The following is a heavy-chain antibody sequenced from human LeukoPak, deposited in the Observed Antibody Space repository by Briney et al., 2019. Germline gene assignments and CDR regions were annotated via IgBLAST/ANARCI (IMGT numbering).Heavy chain of an antibody. CDR3: ARDVHRLGYCSSTSCSSYLDY. V-gene: IGHV1-18*01. CDR1: GGTFSSYA. D-gene: IGHD2-2*01. Sequence: GASVKVSCKASGGTFSSYAISWVRQAPGQGLEWMGWISAYNGNTNYAQKLQGRVTMTTDTSTSTAYMELRSLRSDDTAVYYCARDVHRLGYCSSTSCSSYLDYWGQGTLVTVSS. CDR2: ISAYNGNT. J-gene: IGHJ4*02.